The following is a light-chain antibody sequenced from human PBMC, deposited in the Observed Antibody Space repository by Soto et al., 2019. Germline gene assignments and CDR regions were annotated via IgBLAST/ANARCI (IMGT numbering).Light chain of an antibody. J-gene: IGKJ4*01. Sequence: DIQMTQSPSAMSASVGDRVTITCRASQTINDWLAWYQLKPGKAPKLLIYAASSLQSGVPSRFSGSGSGTDFTLTISSLQTEDFATYECQQSYSTTRTFGGGTKVDIK. CDR3: QQSYSTTRT. V-gene: IGKV1-39*01. CDR1: QTINDW. CDR2: AAS.